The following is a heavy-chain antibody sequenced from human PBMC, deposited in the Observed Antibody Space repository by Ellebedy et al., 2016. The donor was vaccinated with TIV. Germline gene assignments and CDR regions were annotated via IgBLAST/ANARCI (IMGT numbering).Heavy chain of an antibody. CDR1: GFTFSSYS. J-gene: IGHJ4*02. D-gene: IGHD1-26*01. V-gene: IGHV3-23*01. Sequence: GESLKISCAASGFTFSSYSMNWVRQAPGKGLEWVSAISGSGGSTYYADSVKGRFTISRVNSKNTLYLQMNSLRAEDTAVYYCAKDNGWELPEGGNFDYWGQGTLVTVSS. CDR2: ISGSGGST. CDR3: AKDNGWELPEGGNFDY.